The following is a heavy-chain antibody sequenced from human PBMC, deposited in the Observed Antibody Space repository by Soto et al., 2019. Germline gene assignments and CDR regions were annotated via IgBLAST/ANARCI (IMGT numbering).Heavy chain of an antibody. CDR1: GFTFSSYA. J-gene: IGHJ4*02. CDR2: ISGSGGST. D-gene: IGHD3-22*01. Sequence: EVQLLESGGGLVQPGGSLRLSCAASGFTFSSYAMSWVRQAPGKGLEWGSGISGSGGSTYYADSVKGRFTISRDNSKNTLYLQMNSLRAEDTAVYYCAKDFVFDSSTFLPYFDYWGQGTLVTVSS. V-gene: IGHV3-23*01. CDR3: AKDFVFDSSTFLPYFDY.